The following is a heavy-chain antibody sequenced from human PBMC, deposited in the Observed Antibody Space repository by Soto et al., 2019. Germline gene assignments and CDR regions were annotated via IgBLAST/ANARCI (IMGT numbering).Heavy chain of an antibody. Sequence: EVQLLESGGGLVQPGGSLRLSCAASGFTFNTYAMTWVRQAPGKGLEWVSTIGGSVGSIYYADSVKGRFTISRDNSKNTLSLQMNSRSPEDTALYYCAKEAFPGEFFFDYWGQGTLVTVSS. D-gene: IGHD3-10*01. CDR1: GFTFNTYA. CDR2: IGGSVGSI. V-gene: IGHV3-23*01. J-gene: IGHJ4*02. CDR3: AKEAFPGEFFFDY.